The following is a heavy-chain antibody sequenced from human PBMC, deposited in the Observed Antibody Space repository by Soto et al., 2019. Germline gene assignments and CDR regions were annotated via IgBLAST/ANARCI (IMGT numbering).Heavy chain of an antibody. V-gene: IGHV4-31*03. CDR3: ARVFSDSSSFFDP. D-gene: IGHD6-13*01. CDR1: GGSISSGCYY. J-gene: IGHJ5*02. CDR2: IYYSGST. Sequence: LSLTCTVSGGSISSGCYYWSWIRQHPGKGLEWIGYIYYSGSTYYNPSLKSRVTISVDTSKNQFSLKLSSVTAADTAVYYCARVFSDSSSFFDPWGQGTLVTVSS.